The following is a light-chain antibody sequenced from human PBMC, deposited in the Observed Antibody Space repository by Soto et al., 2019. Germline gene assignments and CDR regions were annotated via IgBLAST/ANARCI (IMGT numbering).Light chain of an antibody. CDR1: STDVGSYNL. Sequence: QSALSQPASVSGSPGQSITISCTGSSTDVGSYNLVSWFQQHPGKAPKLVISEVTRRPSGVSNRFSASKSDNTASLTISGLQAEDEADYYCCSYAGNRDVVFGGGTKLTVL. J-gene: IGLJ2*01. CDR3: CSYAGNRDVV. V-gene: IGLV2-23*02. CDR2: EVT.